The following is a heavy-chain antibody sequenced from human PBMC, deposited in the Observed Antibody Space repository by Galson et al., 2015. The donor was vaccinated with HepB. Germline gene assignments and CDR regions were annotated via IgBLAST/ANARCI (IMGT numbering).Heavy chain of an antibody. J-gene: IGHJ4*02. Sequence: SLRLSCAASGFTFSNYAFHWVRQAPGKGLEWVALISYDGINKYYADSLKGRFTISRDKSKNTLFLQMNNMRGADTALYYCASLETRGMTTMPFDYWGQGTLVTVSS. CDR1: GFTFSNYA. D-gene: IGHD5-24*01. CDR3: ASLETRGMTTMPFDY. CDR2: ISYDGINK. V-gene: IGHV3-30-3*02.